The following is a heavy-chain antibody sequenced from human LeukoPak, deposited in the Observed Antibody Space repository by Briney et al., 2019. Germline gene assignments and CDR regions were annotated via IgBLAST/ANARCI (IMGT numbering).Heavy chain of an antibody. D-gene: IGHD3-22*01. J-gene: IGHJ4*02. CDR3: ARDETYDYESNGYLDF. Sequence: GGSLRLSCAASGFTFSSYWMSWGRQAPGKGLEWVANIKQDGSEKYYVDSVKGRFTISRDNAKNLVYLQMSSLRAEDTAIYYCARDETYDYESNGYLDFWGQGTVVTVSS. CDR2: IKQDGSEK. V-gene: IGHV3-7*01. CDR1: GFTFSSYW.